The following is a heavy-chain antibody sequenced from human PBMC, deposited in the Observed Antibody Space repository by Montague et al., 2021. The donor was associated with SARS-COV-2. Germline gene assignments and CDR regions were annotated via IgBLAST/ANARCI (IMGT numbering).Heavy chain of an antibody. CDR2: IYYSGTT. V-gene: IGHV4-39*07. CDR3: GRDTTAYFRFDY. Sequence: SETLSLTCTVSGASIGRSTYYLGWILQPPGKDLEWIGPIYYSGTTHYSPSLRGRVTISLDTFTNQVSLRLTSVTAADTAFYYCGRDTTAYFRFDYWGRGTLVSVSS. D-gene: IGHD3-9*01. CDR1: GASIGRSTYY. J-gene: IGHJ4*02.